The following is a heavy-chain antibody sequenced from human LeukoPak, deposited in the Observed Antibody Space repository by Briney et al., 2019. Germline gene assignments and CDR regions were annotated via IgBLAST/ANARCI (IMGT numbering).Heavy chain of an antibody. V-gene: IGHV1-18*01. CDR3: ARDINGYYYDSHGYYPTDL. Sequence: ASVKVSCKASGYIFTSYGISWVRQSPGQRLEWMGWISVYNVNTNYPHRLHARVTMTTDTSTTTAYVELRSLRSDDTAVYYCARDINGYYYDSHGYYPTDLWGQGTLVTVSS. CDR2: ISVYNVNT. J-gene: IGHJ5*02. CDR1: GYIFTSYG. D-gene: IGHD3-22*01.